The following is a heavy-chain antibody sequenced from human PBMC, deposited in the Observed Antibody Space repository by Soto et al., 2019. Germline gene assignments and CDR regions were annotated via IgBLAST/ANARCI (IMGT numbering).Heavy chain of an antibody. V-gene: IGHV4-34*01. D-gene: IGHD2-2*01. CDR2: INHSGST. CDR1: GGSFSGYY. J-gene: IGHJ3*02. Sequence: SETLSLTCAVYGGSFSGYYWSWIRQPPGKGLEWIGEINHSGSTNYNPSLKSRVTISVDTSKNQFSLKLSSVTAADTAVYYCASLAVVVPAAAFDAFDIWGQGTMVTVSS. CDR3: ASLAVVVPAAAFDAFDI.